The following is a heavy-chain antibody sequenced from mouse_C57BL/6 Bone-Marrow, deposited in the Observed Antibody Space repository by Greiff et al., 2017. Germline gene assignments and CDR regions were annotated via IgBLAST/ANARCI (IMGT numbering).Heavy chain of an antibody. J-gene: IGHJ1*03. CDR1: GYTFTEYT. Sequence: QVQLQQSGAELVKPGASVKLSCKASGYTFTEYTIHWVKQRSGQGLEWIGWFYPGSGSIKYNEKFKDKATLTADKSSSTVYMELSRLTSEDSAVYFCARHEEEIYYDYDEVYFDVWGTGTTVTVSS. V-gene: IGHV1-62-2*01. CDR2: FYPGSGSI. D-gene: IGHD2-4*01. CDR3: ARHEEEIYYDYDEVYFDV.